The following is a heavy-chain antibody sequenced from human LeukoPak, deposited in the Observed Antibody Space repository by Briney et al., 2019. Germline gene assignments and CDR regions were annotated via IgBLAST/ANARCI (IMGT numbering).Heavy chain of an antibody. Sequence: SETLSLTCTVSGGSISSHYWSWIRQPPGKGLEWIGYIYYSGSTNYNPSLKSRVTISVDTSKNQFSLKLSSVTAADTAVYYCARDRGAAGYAYWYFDLWGRGTLVTVSS. CDR3: ARDRGAAGYAYWYFDL. CDR1: GGSISSHY. V-gene: IGHV4-59*11. J-gene: IGHJ2*01. D-gene: IGHD5-12*01. CDR2: IYYSGST.